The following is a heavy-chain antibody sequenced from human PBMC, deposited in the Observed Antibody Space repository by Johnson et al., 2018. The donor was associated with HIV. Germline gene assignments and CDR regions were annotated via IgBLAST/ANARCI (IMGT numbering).Heavy chain of an antibody. J-gene: IGHJ3*02. V-gene: IGHV3-11*04. Sequence: QVQLVESGGGLVKPGGSLRLSCAASGFSFSDYYMSWIRQAPGKGLEWVSYISSSGSTIYYADFVKGRFTISRDNAKKSLYLQMNSLRAEDTALYYCARDRGAIAAAVNDAFDIWGQGTMVTVSS. CDR2: ISSSGSTI. CDR3: ARDRGAIAAAVNDAFDI. D-gene: IGHD6-13*01. CDR1: GFSFSDYY.